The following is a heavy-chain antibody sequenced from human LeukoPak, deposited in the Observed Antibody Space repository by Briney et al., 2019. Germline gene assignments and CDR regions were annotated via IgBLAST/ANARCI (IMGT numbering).Heavy chain of an antibody. V-gene: IGHV3-9*01. CDR2: ISWGSANK. J-gene: IGHJ6*02. CDR1: GFTFGDYA. CDR3: AKDSAATDYYQFMDV. Sequence: GGSLRLSCAGSGFTFGDYAMHWVRQSPGKGLEWVSGISWGSANKGYADSVKGRFTISRDNAKNSLYLQMDSLRDEDTALYYCAKDSAATDYYQFMDVWGQGTTVTVSS. D-gene: IGHD4-17*01.